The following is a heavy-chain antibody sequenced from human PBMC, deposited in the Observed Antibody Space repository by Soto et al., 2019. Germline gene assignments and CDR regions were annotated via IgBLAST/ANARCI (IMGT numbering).Heavy chain of an antibody. D-gene: IGHD6-19*01. J-gene: IGHJ4*02. CDR1: GFTFSSSA. CDR3: ATRFTRQWLVKSLDY. CDR2: ISSSGSSI. Sequence: GGSLRLSCAASGFTFSSSAMSWVRQAPGKGLEWVSGISSSGSSIYDADSVRGRFTISRDNSKNTLYLQMNGLRAEDTAIYYCATRFTRQWLVKSLDYWGQGTLVTVSS. V-gene: IGHV3-23*01.